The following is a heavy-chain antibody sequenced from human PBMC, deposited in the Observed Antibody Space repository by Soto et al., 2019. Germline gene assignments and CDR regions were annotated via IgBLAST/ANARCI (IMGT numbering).Heavy chain of an antibody. D-gene: IGHD3-9*01. J-gene: IGHJ6*03. V-gene: IGHV3-33*01. Sequence: VQLVESGGGVVQPGRSLRLSCAASGFTFSSYGMHWVRQAPGKGLEWVAVIWYDGSNKYYADSVKGRFTISRDNSKNTLYLQMNSLRAEDTAVYYCARDSILSSVELDLTYLMDVWGKGTTVTVSS. CDR1: GFTFSSYG. CDR2: IWYDGSNK. CDR3: ARDSILSSVELDLTYLMDV.